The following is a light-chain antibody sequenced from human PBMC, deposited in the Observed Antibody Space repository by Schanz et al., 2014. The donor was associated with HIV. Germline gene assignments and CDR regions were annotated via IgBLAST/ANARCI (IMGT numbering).Light chain of an antibody. V-gene: IGLV1-40*01. CDR1: SSNIGSGYD. CDR3: QSYDSGLGGFV. J-gene: IGLJ1*01. CDR2: GNN. Sequence: QSVLTQPPSVSGAPGQRITISCAGSSSNIGSGYDVHWYQQLPGTAPKLLIYGNNNRPSGVPDRFSGSKSGSSASLAIAWLQAEDEADYYCQSYDSGLGGFVFGTGTKLTVL.